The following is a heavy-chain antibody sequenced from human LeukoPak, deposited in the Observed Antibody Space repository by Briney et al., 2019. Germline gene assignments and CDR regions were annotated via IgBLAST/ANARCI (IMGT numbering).Heavy chain of an antibody. CDR2: ISSSSSYI. J-gene: IGHJ4*02. D-gene: IGHD6-13*01. V-gene: IGHV3-21*04. CDR1: GFTFSSYS. Sequence: GGSLRLSCAASGFTFSSYSMNWVRQAPGKGLEWVSSISSSSSYIYYADSVKGRFTISRDNSKNTLYLQMNSLRAEDTAVYYCATCPDSSSWYGADYWGQGTLVTVSS. CDR3: ATCPDSSSWYGADY.